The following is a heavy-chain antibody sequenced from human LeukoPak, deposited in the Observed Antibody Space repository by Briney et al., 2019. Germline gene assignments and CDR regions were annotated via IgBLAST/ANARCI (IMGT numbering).Heavy chain of an antibody. CDR2: ISAYNGNT. CDR1: GYTFTSYG. CDR3: AREKSWPLLRDY. J-gene: IGHJ4*02. V-gene: IGHV1-18*01. Sequence: GASVKVSCKASGYTFTSYGISWVRQAPGQGLEGMGWISAYNGNTNYVQKVQGRVTMTTDTSTSTAYMELRSLRSDDTAVYYCAREKSWPLLRDYWGQGTLVTVSS.